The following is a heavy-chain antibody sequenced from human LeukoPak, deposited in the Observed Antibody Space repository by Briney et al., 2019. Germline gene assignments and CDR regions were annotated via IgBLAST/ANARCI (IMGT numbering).Heavy chain of an antibody. Sequence: GGSLRLSCAASGFTFSDYYMSWIRQAPGKGLEWVSYISSSGSTIYYADSVKGRFIISRDNAKSSLYLQMNSLRAEDTAVYYCASGNIAAAGTYWGQGTLVTVSS. J-gene: IGHJ4*02. CDR3: ASGNIAAAGTY. V-gene: IGHV3-11*04. D-gene: IGHD6-13*01. CDR1: GFTFSDYY. CDR2: ISSSGSTI.